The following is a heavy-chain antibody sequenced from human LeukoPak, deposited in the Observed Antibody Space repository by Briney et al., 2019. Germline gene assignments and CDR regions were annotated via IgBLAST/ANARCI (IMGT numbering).Heavy chain of an antibody. J-gene: IGHJ4*02. CDR1: GYTFTSYD. CDR2: INPNSGGT. D-gene: IGHD3-16*02. V-gene: IGHV1-2*02. Sequence: GASVTVSCTASGYTFTSYDINWVRQAPGQGLEWMGWINPNSGGTNYAQKFQGRVTMTRDTSISTAYMELSRLRSDDTAVYYCARHYDYVWGSYREPRLYYWGQGTLVTVSS. CDR3: ARHYDYVWGSYREPRLYY.